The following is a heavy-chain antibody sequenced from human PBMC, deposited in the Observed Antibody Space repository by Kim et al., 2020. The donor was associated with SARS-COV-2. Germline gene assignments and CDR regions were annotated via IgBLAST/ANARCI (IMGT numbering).Heavy chain of an antibody. CDR3: ARARVVITFSGPSYYFDY. CDR2: INAGNGNT. Sequence: ASVKVSCKASGYTFTSYAMHWVRQAPGQRLEWMGWINAGNGNTKYSQKFQGRVTITRDTSASTAYMELSSLRSEDTAVYYCARARVVITFSGPSYYFDYWGQGTLVTVSS. D-gene: IGHD3-22*01. J-gene: IGHJ4*02. V-gene: IGHV1-3*01. CDR1: GYTFTSYA.